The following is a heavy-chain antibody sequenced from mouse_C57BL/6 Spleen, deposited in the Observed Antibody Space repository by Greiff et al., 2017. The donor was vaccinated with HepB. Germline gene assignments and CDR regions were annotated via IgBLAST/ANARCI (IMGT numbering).Heavy chain of an antibody. CDR3: ARGGYYAYYFDY. CDR2: IYPGDGDT. D-gene: IGHD1-1*01. J-gene: IGHJ2*01. V-gene: IGHV1-80*01. Sequence: QVQLQQSGAELVKPGASVKISCKASGYAFSSYWMNWVKQRPGKGLEWIGQIYPGDGDTNYNGKFKGKATLTADKSSSTAYMQLSSLTSEDSAVYFCARGGYYAYYFDYWGQGTTLTVSS. CDR1: GYAFSSYW.